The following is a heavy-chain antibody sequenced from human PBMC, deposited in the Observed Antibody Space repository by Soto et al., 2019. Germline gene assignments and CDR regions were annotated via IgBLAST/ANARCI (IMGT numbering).Heavy chain of an antibody. V-gene: IGHV1-46*01. CDR2: IYPTSGST. CDR3: AREPPRTCYFDY. CDR1: GYTFTIYY. Sequence: ASLKVSCQASGYTFTIYYMHWVRQAPGQGLEYMGIIYPTSGSTSYAQKFQGRVTMTRDTSTSTVYMELSGLGSEDTAVYFCAREPPRTCYFDYWGQGALVTVSS. J-gene: IGHJ4*02.